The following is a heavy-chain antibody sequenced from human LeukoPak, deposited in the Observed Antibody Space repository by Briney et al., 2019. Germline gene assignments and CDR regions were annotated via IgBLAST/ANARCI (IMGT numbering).Heavy chain of an antibody. J-gene: IGHJ4*02. CDR2: IYTSGST. D-gene: IGHD3-3*01. CDR3: ARGRIITIFGVANFDY. Sequence: SQTLSLTCTVSGGSISSGSYYWSWIRQPAGKGLEWIGRIYTSGSTNYNPSLKSRVTISVDTSKNQFSLKLSSVTAADTAVYYCARGRIITIFGVANFDYWGQGTLVTVSS. V-gene: IGHV4-61*02. CDR1: GGSISSGSYY.